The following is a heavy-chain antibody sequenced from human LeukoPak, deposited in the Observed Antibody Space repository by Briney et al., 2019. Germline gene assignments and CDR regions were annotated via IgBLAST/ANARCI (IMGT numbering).Heavy chain of an antibody. CDR3: ARTWGHYYDSSGYYALSFDY. Sequence: GGSLRLSCAAYGFTFSSYSMNWVRQAPGKGLEWVSYISSSSSTIYYADSVKGRFTISRDNAKNSLYLQMNSLRAEDTAVYYCARTWGHYYDSSGYYALSFDYWGQGTLVTVSS. V-gene: IGHV3-48*01. CDR1: GFTFSSYS. D-gene: IGHD3-22*01. CDR2: ISSSSSTI. J-gene: IGHJ4*02.